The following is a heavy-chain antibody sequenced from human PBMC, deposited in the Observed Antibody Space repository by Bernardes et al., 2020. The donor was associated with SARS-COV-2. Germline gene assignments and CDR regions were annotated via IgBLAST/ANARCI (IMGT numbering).Heavy chain of an antibody. D-gene: IGHD3-9*01. CDR1: GFTVRSNY. CDR2: IYSGGST. CDR3: ALSTVILTAMERAFGY. Sequence: GGSLRLSCAASGFTVRSNYMSWVRQAPGKGLEWVSVIYSGGSTYYADSVKGRFTISRDNSKNTLYLQMNSLRAEDTAVYYCALSTVILTAMERAFGYWGQGTLVTVSS. J-gene: IGHJ4*02. V-gene: IGHV3-66*02.